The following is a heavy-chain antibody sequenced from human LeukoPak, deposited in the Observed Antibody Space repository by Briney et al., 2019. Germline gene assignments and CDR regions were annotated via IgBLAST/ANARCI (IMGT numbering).Heavy chain of an antibody. J-gene: IGHJ3*02. CDR3: ARTIWFGELGTDAFDI. CDR2: IYYSEST. V-gene: IGHV4-59*01. D-gene: IGHD3-10*01. CDR1: GGSISSYY. Sequence: SETLSLTCTVSGGSISSYYWSWIRQPPGKGLEWIGYIYYSESTNHNPSLKSRVTISVDTSKNQFSLKLSSVTAADTAVYYCARTIWFGELGTDAFDIWGQGTMVTVSS.